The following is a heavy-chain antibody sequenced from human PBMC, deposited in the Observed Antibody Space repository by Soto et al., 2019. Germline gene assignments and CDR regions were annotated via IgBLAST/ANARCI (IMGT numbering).Heavy chain of an antibody. CDR2: ITSSGSNT. D-gene: IGHD6-6*01. V-gene: IGHV3-11*01. CDR3: ARRGTSSSAHHFDH. CDR1: GFTFSGYN. J-gene: IGHJ4*02. Sequence: QVQLVESGGGLVKPGGSQRLSCAASGFTFSGYNMSWIRQAPGKGLEWVSYITSSGSNTFDAESVKGRFTISRDNTMNLLYLQMNSLSAEDTAVYYCARRGTSSSAHHFDHWGQGTLVTVSS.